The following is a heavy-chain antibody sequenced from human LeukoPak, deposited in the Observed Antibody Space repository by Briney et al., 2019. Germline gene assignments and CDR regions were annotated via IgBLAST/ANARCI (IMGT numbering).Heavy chain of an antibody. CDR1: GFTFSSYW. Sequence: GGSLRLSCAASGFTFSSYWMNWVRQAPGKGLEWVSYISSSSSTIYYADSVKGRFTISRDNSKNTLYLQMNSLRAEDTAVYYCAKDTTDYAYRYYFDYWGQGTLVTVSS. V-gene: IGHV3-48*01. J-gene: IGHJ4*02. CDR3: AKDTTDYAYRYYFDY. CDR2: ISSSSSTI. D-gene: IGHD3-16*01.